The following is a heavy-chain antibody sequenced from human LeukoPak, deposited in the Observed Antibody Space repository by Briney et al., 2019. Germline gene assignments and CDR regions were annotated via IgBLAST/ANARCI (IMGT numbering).Heavy chain of an antibody. V-gene: IGHV3-7*01. J-gene: IGHJ5*02. Sequence: GGSLRLSCAASGFTFSSYWMSWVRQAPGKGLEWGANIKQDGSEKYYVDSVKGRFTISRDNAKNSLYLQMNSLRAEDTAVYYCARDLYCGGDCYSPNWFDPWGQGTLVTVSS. CDR3: ARDLYCGGDCYSPNWFDP. CDR1: GFTFSSYW. CDR2: IKQDGSEK. D-gene: IGHD2-21*02.